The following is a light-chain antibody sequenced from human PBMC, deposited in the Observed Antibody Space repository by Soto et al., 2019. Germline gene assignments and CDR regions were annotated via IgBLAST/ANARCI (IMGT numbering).Light chain of an antibody. Sequence: QSALTQPPSASGSPGQSVTISCTGTSSDVGGYNYVSWYQQHPGKAPKLMIYDVTKRPSGVPDRFSGSKSGNTASLTVSGLQAEDEGDYYCSSSAGSHNLVFGGGTKVTVL. J-gene: IGLJ2*01. CDR2: DVT. CDR1: SSDVGGYNY. CDR3: SSSAGSHNLV. V-gene: IGLV2-8*01.